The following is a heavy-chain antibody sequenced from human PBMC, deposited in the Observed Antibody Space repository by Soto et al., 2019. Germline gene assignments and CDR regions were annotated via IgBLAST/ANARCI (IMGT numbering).Heavy chain of an antibody. J-gene: IGHJ4*02. CDR2: ISSSRSTI. CDR1: GFTFSSYS. V-gene: IGHV3-48*01. D-gene: IGHD4-17*01. Sequence: EVQLVESGVGLVQPGVSLRLSCAASGFTFSSYSMNWVRQAPGTGLSWVSYISSSRSTIYYADSVKGRFTISRDKANNSLYLQMNSLRAEDTAVYYCARDPGTTGYFDYWGQGTLVTVSS. CDR3: ARDPGTTGYFDY.